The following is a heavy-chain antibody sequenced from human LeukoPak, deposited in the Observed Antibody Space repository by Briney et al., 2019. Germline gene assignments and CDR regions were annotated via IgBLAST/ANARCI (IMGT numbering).Heavy chain of an antibody. J-gene: IGHJ3*02. D-gene: IGHD3-22*01. CDR1: GFTFGDYV. Sequence: PGRSLRLSCTASGFTFGDYVMSWVRQAPGKGLEWVGFIRSKAYGGTTKNAASVKGRFTISRDDSRSIAYLQMNSLKTEDTAVYYCTRRYNYDSSGYYYVRDAFDIWGQGIMVTVSS. CDR3: TRRYNYDSSGYYYVRDAFDI. CDR2: IRSKAYGGTT. V-gene: IGHV3-49*04.